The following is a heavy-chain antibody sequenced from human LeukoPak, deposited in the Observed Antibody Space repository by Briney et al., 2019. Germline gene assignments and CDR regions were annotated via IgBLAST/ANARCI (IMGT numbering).Heavy chain of an antibody. CDR3: ARHFKGSSTSNLNWFDP. D-gene: IGHD2-2*01. J-gene: IGHJ5*02. CDR2: IYHSGST. Sequence: PSETLSLTCAVSGYSISSGYYWGWIRQPPGKGLEWIGSIYHSGSTYYNPSLKSRVTISVDTSKNQFSLKLSSVTAADTAVYYCARHFKGSSTSNLNWFDPWGLGTLVTVSS. CDR1: GYSISSGYY. V-gene: IGHV4-38-2*01.